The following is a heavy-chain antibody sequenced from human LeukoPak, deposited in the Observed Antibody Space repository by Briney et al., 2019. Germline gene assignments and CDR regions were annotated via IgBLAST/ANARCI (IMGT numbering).Heavy chain of an antibody. Sequence: ASVKVSCKASGGTFSSYAISWVRQAPGQGLEWMGIINPSGSSTTYAQKFQGRVTMTRDLSTSTVYMELSSLRSEDTAVYYCARAGQYIQLYLEFWGQGTHVTVSS. CDR2: INPSGSST. V-gene: IGHV1-46*01. J-gene: IGHJ4*02. CDR1: GGTFSSYA. CDR3: ARAGQYIQLYLEF. D-gene: IGHD1-1*01.